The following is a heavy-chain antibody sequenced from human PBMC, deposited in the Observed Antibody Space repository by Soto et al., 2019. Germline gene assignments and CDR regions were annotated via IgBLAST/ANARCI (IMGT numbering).Heavy chain of an antibody. CDR2: IYYSGST. CDR1: GGSISSGDYY. J-gene: IGHJ6*02. CDR3: ARDQHSSSWSRDGTWYYYYYGMDV. D-gene: IGHD6-13*01. Sequence: QVQLQESGPGLVKPSQTLSLTCTVSGGSISSGDYYWSWIRQPPGKVLEWIGYIYYSGSTYYNPSLKSRVTISVDTSKNQFSLKLSSVTAADTAVYYCARDQHSSSWSRDGTWYYYYYGMDVWGQGTTVTVSS. V-gene: IGHV4-30-4*01.